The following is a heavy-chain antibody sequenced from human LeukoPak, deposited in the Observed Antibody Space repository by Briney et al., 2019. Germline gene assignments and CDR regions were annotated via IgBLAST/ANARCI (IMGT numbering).Heavy chain of an antibody. Sequence: ASVKVSCKASGYTFTSYGISWVRQAPGQGLEWMGWISAYNGNTNYAQKLQGRVTMTTDTSTSTAYMELRSLRSDDTAVYYCARDRYYYDSSGNFDYWGQGTLVTASS. D-gene: IGHD3-22*01. V-gene: IGHV1-18*01. CDR3: ARDRYYYDSSGNFDY. CDR2: ISAYNGNT. CDR1: GYTFTSYG. J-gene: IGHJ4*02.